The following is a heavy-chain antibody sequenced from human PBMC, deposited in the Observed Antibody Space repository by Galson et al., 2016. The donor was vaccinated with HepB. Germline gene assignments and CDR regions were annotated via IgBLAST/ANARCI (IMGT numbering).Heavy chain of an antibody. V-gene: IGHV3-21*01. J-gene: IGHJ4*02. Sequence: SLRLSCAASGFSFSSYSMNWVRQPPGKGLEWVSSITSSNSFRYYADSVKGRFTISRDNAENSLYLEMNSLRAEDTAVYYCATDVRNYDRLTNSYWLHFDNWGQGTLVTVSS. CDR1: GFSFSSYS. CDR3: ATDVRNYDRLTNSYWLHFDN. CDR2: ITSSNSFR. D-gene: IGHD3-9*01.